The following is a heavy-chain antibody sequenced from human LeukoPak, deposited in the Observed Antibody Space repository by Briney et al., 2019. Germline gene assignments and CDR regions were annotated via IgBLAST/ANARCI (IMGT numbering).Heavy chain of an antibody. CDR1: GGTFSSYA. CDR2: IIPILSIA. CDR3: ARGLGSSWYNWFDP. V-gene: IGHV1-69*04. J-gene: IGHJ5*02. Sequence: VASVKVSCKASGGTFSSYAISWVRQAPGQGLEWMGRIIPILSIANYAQKFQGRVTITADKSTSTAYMELSSLRSEDTAVYYCARGLGSSWYNWFDPWGQGTLVTVSS. D-gene: IGHD6-13*01.